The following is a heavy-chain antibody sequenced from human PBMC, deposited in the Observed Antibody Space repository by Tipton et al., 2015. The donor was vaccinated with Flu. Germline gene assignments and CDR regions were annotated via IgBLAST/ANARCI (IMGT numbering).Heavy chain of an antibody. CDR2: VSGGGAVP. J-gene: IGHJ4*02. CDR1: GFTFSRYA. D-gene: IGHD6-19*01. V-gene: IGHV3-23*01. CDR3: AKVIPELVAGVDS. Sequence: SLRLSCAAPGFTFSRYAMSWVRPAPGKGLEWVSAVSGGGAVPYFADSVKGRFTISRDNSKNILYLQMNSLRADDTAVYSCAKVIPELVAGVDSWGQGTLVTVSS.